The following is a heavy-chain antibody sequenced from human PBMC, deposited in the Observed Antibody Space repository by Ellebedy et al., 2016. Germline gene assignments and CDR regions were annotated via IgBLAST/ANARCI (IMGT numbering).Heavy chain of an antibody. V-gene: IGHV3-74*01. CDR1: GFPFSAYW. Sequence: GESLKISXAAAGFPFSAYWMHWVRQVPGRGLVWVSRMSGDGTSRSYANSLRGRFTISRDNAKNTVYLQINSLGAEDTAVYYCAGGPYYYDSSGWKFFWDNWGQGTLVTVSP. J-gene: IGHJ4*02. CDR2: MSGDGTSR. CDR3: AGGPYYYDSSGWKFFWDN. D-gene: IGHD3-22*01.